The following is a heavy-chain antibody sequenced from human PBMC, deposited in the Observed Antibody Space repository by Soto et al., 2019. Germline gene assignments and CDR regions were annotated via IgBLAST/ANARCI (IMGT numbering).Heavy chain of an antibody. Sequence: QITLKESGPTLVKPTQTLTLTCTFSGFSLSTSGVGVGWIRQPPGKALEWLALIYWDADKRYSPSLKSRLSNTRDTSQNQVVLTMTNMDPGDTATYYFAHRKYDFWSGHSEAFDIWGQGTMVTVSS. J-gene: IGHJ3*02. V-gene: IGHV2-5*02. D-gene: IGHD3-3*01. CDR2: IYWDADK. CDR3: AHRKYDFWSGHSEAFDI. CDR1: GFSLSTSGVG.